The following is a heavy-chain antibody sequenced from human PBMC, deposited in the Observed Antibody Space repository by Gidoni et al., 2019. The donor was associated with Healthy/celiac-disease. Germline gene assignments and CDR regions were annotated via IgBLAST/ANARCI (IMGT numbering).Heavy chain of an antibody. Sequence: QVQLQQWGAGLLKPSETLSLTCAVYGGSFSGYYWSWIRQPPGKGLEWIGEINHSGSTNYNPSLKSRVTISVDTSKNQFSLKLSSVTAADTAVYYCARSKGYCSSTSCSYYYYYMDVWGKGTTVTVSS. D-gene: IGHD2-2*01. CDR3: ARSKGYCSSTSCSYYYYYMDV. J-gene: IGHJ6*03. CDR2: INHSGST. V-gene: IGHV4-34*01. CDR1: GGSFSGYY.